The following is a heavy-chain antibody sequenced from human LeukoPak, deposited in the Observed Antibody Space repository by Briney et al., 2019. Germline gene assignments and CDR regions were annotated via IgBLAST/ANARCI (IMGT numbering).Heavy chain of an antibody. CDR2: IYTSGST. D-gene: IGHD6-13*01. Sequence: PSQTLSLTCTVSGGSISSGSYYWSWIRQPAGKGLEWIGRIYTSGSTSYNPSLKSRVTISVDTSKNQFSLKLSSVTAADTAVYYCARGRRGSSWAYYFDYWGQGTLVTVSS. V-gene: IGHV4-61*02. CDR3: ARGRRGSSWAYYFDY. J-gene: IGHJ4*02. CDR1: GGSISSGSYY.